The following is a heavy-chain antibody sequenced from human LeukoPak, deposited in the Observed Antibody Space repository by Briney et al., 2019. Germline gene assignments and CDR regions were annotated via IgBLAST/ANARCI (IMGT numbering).Heavy chain of an antibody. CDR1: GFTFGSYS. CDR3: ASGASETMVGL. V-gene: IGHV3-21*01. J-gene: IGHJ4*02. Sequence: GGSLRLSCAASGFTFGSYSMNWVRQAPGKGLEWVSSISSSSSYIYYADSVKGRFTISRDNAKNSLYLQMNSLRAEDTAVYYCASGASETMVGLWGQGTLVTVSS. CDR2: ISSSSSYI. D-gene: IGHD4/OR15-4a*01.